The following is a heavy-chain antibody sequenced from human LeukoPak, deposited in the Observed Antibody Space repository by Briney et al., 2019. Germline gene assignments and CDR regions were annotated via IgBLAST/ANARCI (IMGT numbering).Heavy chain of an antibody. CDR3: ARDPTGASV. V-gene: IGHV3-53*01. CDR2: IYSGGNT. D-gene: IGHD1-14*01. J-gene: IGHJ6*04. CDR1: GFSVSNNY. Sequence: GGSLRLSCAASGFSVSNNYMSWVRQAPGKGLEWISVIYSGGNTYYVDSVKGRFIISRDNSKNTVFLQMNALTDEDTAVYYCARDPTGASVWGKGTTATVSS.